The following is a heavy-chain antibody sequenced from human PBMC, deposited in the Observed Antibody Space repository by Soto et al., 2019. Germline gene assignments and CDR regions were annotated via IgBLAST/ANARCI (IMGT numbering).Heavy chain of an antibody. Sequence: GASVKVSCKSFGYSFTSFDVHWVRQASGQGLEWMGWMNPNSGNTGYAQKFQGRVTMTRNTSISTAYMELSSLRSEDTAVYYCARGSLLDFWSGYYKGIYWFDPWGQGTLVNVSS. CDR3: ARGSLLDFWSGYYKGIYWFDP. J-gene: IGHJ5*02. CDR2: MNPNSGNT. CDR1: GYSFTSFD. V-gene: IGHV1-8*02. D-gene: IGHD3-3*01.